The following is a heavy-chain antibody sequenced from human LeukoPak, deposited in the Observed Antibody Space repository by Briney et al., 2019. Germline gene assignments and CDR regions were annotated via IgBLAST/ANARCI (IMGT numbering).Heavy chain of an antibody. CDR2: ISYDGSNK. V-gene: IGHV3-30*04. Sequence: TGGSLSLSCAASGFTFSSYAMQGVRQAPGKGLERVAVISYDGSNKYYADSVKGRFTISRDNSKNTLYLQMNSLRAEDTAVYYCARDSTLWFGEGYFDYWGQGTLVTVSS. CDR3: ARDSTLWFGEGYFDY. CDR1: GFTFSSYA. J-gene: IGHJ4*02. D-gene: IGHD3-10*01.